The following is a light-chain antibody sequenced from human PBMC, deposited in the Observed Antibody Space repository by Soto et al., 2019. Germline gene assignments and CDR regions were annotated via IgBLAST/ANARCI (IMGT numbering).Light chain of an antibody. V-gene: IGLV4-69*01. Sequence: QPVLTQSPSASASLGASVKLTCTLSSGHSTYAIAWHQQQPERGPRFLMKVNSDGSHIKADGIPDRFSGSSSGAERSLTISSLQSEDEADYYCQTWDTDIRVFGGGTQLTVL. CDR1: SGHSTYA. J-gene: IGLJ3*02. CDR2: VNSDGSH. CDR3: QTWDTDIRV.